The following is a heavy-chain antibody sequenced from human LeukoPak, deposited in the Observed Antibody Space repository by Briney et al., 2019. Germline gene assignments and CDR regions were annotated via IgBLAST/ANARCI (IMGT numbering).Heavy chain of an antibody. V-gene: IGHV3-30*18. CDR1: GFTFSDYY. CDR2: ISYDGSNK. D-gene: IGHD2-8*01. J-gene: IGHJ3*02. CDR3: AKDLGGYCTNGVCFGGAFDI. Sequence: GGSLRLSCAASGFTFSDYYMSWIRQAPGKGLEWVAVISYDGSNKYYADSVKGRFTISRDNSKNTLYLQMNSLRAEDTAVYYCAKDLGGYCTNGVCFGGAFDIWGQGTMVTVSS.